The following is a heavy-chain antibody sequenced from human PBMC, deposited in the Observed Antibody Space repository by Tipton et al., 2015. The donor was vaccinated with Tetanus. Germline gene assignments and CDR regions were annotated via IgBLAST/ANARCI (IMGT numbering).Heavy chain of an antibody. Sequence: TLSPTCTVSGGSITRYYWSWIRQTPEKGLEWIGHAYYSGSTNYNPSLKSRVSISVDTSNDQFSLRRTSVTAADTAIYYCARFSYDSGDFYSSFDYWGRGTLVPASS. J-gene: IGHJ4*02. CDR2: AYYSGST. D-gene: IGHD3-22*01. V-gene: IGHV4-59*01. CDR3: ARFSYDSGDFYSSFDY. CDR1: GGSITRYY.